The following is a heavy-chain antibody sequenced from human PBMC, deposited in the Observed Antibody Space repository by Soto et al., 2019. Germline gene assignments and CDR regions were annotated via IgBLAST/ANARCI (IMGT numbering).Heavy chain of an antibody. CDR2: INHSGST. Sequence: KPSETLSLTCAVYGGSFSGYYWSWIRQPPGKGLEWIGEINHSGSTNYNPSLKSRVTISVDTSKNQFSLKLSSVTAADTAVYYCARVRGYDIHDFDYCGQGTRVT. V-gene: IGHV4-34*01. CDR1: GGSFSGYY. CDR3: ARVRGYDIHDFDY. D-gene: IGHD3-9*01. J-gene: IGHJ4*02.